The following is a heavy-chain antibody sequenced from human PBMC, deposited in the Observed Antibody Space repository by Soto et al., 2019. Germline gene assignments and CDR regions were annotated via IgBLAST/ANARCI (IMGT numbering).Heavy chain of an antibody. CDR1: GGSISSYY. V-gene: IGHV4-59*01. CDR2: IYHSGST. Sequence: ETLSLTCTVSGGSISSYYWSWIRQPPGKGLEWIGYIYHSGSTNYNPSLKSRVTISVDTSKNHLSLKLSSVTAADTAVYYCARGASTFDSWGQGTLVTVSS. J-gene: IGHJ4*02. CDR3: ARGASTFDS.